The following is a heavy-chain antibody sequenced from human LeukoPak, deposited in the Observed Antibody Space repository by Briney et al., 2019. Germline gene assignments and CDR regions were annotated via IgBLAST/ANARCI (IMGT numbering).Heavy chain of an antibody. CDR3: ARDTARYCTGGTCYSRSVGAFDI. CDR2: INSDGSST. Sequence: GGSLRLSCAASGFTFSSYWMHWVRQAPGRGLVWVSRINSDGSSTISADSVKGRFTISRDNAKNTLYLQMNSLRAEDTAVYYCARDTARYCTGGTCYSRSVGAFDIWGQGTMVTASS. D-gene: IGHD2-15*01. J-gene: IGHJ3*02. V-gene: IGHV3-74*01. CDR1: GFTFSSYW.